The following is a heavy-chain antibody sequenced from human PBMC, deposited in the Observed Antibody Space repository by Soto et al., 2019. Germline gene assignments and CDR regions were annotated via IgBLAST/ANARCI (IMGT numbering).Heavy chain of an antibody. Sequence: QLLESGPGLVKPSETLSLTCTVSGGSISSDTYYWGWVRQPPGKGLEWIGSIDYSGSTYYNPSLKSRVTIFVDTSNNQFSLRVNFVTAADTAVYYCAREWNFHGEGWFDPWGQGTLVTVSS. D-gene: IGHD1-7*01. CDR3: AREWNFHGEGWFDP. CDR1: GGSISSDTYY. CDR2: IDYSGST. V-gene: IGHV4-39*02. J-gene: IGHJ5*02.